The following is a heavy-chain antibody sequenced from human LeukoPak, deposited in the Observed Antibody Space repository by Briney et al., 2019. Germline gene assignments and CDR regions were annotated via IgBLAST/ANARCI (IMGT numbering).Heavy chain of an antibody. Sequence: PSETLSLTCAVWGVSFRGYYWSWLRQPPGKWLEWIGEINPSGRISYNPSLKSRVTISVDTSKNQFSLKLSSVTAADTVVYYCARGPGYSGSYFDYWGQGTLVTVSS. J-gene: IGHJ4*02. V-gene: IGHV4-34*01. CDR3: ARGPGYSGSYFDY. D-gene: IGHD1-26*01. CDR2: INPSGRI. CDR1: GVSFRGYY.